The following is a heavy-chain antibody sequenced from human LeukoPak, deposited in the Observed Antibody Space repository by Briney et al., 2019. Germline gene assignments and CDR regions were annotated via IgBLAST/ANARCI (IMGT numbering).Heavy chain of an antibody. V-gene: IGHV4-59*01. D-gene: IGHD5-18*01. CDR3: ARAGTWTQNWFDP. J-gene: IGHJ5*02. Sequence: ETLSLTCXVSGGSXSSYYWSWIRQPPGKGLEWIGYIYYSGSTNYNPSLKSRVTISVDTSKNQFSLKLSSVTAADTAVYYCARAGTWTQNWFDPWGQGTLVTVSS. CDR2: IYYSGST. CDR1: GGSXSSYY.